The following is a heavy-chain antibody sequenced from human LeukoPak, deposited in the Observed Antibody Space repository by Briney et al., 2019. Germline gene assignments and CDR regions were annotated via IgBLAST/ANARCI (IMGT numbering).Heavy chain of an antibody. CDR3: ARAAGDRIGYFDL. J-gene: IGHJ2*01. Sequence: GGSLRLSCAASGLIVSSNYMSWVRQAPGKGLEWVSVIYSGGDIYYAYSVKGRFTISRDSSKNTLYLQMNSLRVEDTAVYYCARAAGDRIGYFDLWGRGTLVTVSS. CDR2: IYSGGDI. CDR1: GLIVSSNY. V-gene: IGHV3-53*01. D-gene: IGHD7-27*01.